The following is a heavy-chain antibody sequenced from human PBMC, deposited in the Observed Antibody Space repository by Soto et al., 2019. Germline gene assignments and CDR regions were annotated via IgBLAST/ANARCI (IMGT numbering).Heavy chain of an antibody. V-gene: IGHV3-30-3*01. CDR1: GFTFSSYA. J-gene: IGHJ3*02. CDR2: ISYDGSNK. D-gene: IGHD3-16*01. Sequence: LRLSCAASGFTFSSYAMHWVRQAPGKGLEWVAVISYDGSNKYYADSVKGRFTISRDNSKNTLYLQMNSLRAEDTAVYYCARDLGVEYNIGHFDIWRQGTMVTVSS. CDR3: ARDLGVEYNIGHFDI.